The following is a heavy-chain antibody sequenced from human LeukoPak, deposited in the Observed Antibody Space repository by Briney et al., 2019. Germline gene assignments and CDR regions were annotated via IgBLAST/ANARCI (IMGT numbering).Heavy chain of an antibody. CDR2: IYYSGST. D-gene: IGHD3-22*01. Sequence: SETLSLTCTVSGGSFSSGSYYWSWIRQPPGKGLEWIGYIYYSGSTNYNPSLKSRVTISVDTSKNQFSLKLSSVTAADTAVYYCARDGDSSGYSHAFDIWGQGAMVTVSS. CDR3: ARDGDSSGYSHAFDI. V-gene: IGHV4-61*01. J-gene: IGHJ3*02. CDR1: GGSFSSGSYY.